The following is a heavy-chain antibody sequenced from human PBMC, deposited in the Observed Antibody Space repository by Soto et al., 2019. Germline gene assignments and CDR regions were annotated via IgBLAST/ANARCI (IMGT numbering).Heavy chain of an antibody. CDR1: GFTFSSYA. CDR3: AREDYYDSSGYYRHYYYAMDV. V-gene: IGHV3-30-3*01. J-gene: IGHJ6*02. D-gene: IGHD3-22*01. CDR2: ISYDGSNK. Sequence: PGGSLRLSCAASGFTFSSYAMHWVRQAPGKGLEWVAVISYDGSNKYYADSVKGRFTISRDSSKNTLYLQVNSLRVEDTAVYYCAREDYYDSSGYYRHYYYAMDVWGQGTTVTVSS.